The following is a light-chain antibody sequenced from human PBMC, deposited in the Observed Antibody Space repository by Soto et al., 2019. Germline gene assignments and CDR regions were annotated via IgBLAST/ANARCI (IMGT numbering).Light chain of an antibody. CDR3: QQYGSSQT. CDR2: GAS. J-gene: IGKJ3*01. Sequence: EIVLTQSPGTLSLSPGERATLSCRASQSVSSSYLAWYQQKPGQAPRLLIYGASSRATGIPDRFSGSGSGTDFTLTISRLEPEDVAVYYCQQYGSSQTFGPGTKVDIK. V-gene: IGKV3-20*01. CDR1: QSVSSSY.